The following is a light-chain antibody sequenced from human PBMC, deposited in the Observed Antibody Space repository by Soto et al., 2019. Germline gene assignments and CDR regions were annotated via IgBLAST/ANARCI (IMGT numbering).Light chain of an antibody. J-gene: IGKJ3*01. CDR3: QKRDDWPVT. CDR2: DTS. CDR1: QSVNKY. V-gene: IGKV3-11*01. Sequence: TVLTQSPATLSLSPGESATLSCRASQSVNKYLAWYKHKPGQPPRLLIYDTSNRATGIPARFTGSGSGTDFTLTISSLEPEDSAVYYCQKRDDWPVTFGPGTKLEIK.